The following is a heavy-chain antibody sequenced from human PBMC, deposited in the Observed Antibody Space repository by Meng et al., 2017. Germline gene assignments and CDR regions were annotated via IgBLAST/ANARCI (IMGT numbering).Heavy chain of an antibody. D-gene: IGHD3-10*01. CDR1: GFTFSSYG. Sequence: GESPKISCAASGFTFSSYGMHWVRQAPGKGLEGVAVIWYDGSNKYYADSVKGRFTISRDNSKNTLYLQMNSLRAEDTAVYYCARDLYYGSGSYCGMDVWGQGTTVTVSS. CDR2: IWYDGSNK. CDR3: ARDLYYGSGSYCGMDV. V-gene: IGHV3-33*01. J-gene: IGHJ6*02.